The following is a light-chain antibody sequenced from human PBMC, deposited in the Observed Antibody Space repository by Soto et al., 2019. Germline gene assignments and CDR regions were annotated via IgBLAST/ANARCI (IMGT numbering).Light chain of an antibody. Sequence: EIVLTQSPGTLSLSPGERATLSCRASQSVRGTSLAWYQQRGGQAPRLLISDASARATGIPDRFSGSGSGTDFTLTISRLEPEDSAVYYCQQYGTSIYSFGQGTKLEIK. CDR1: QSVRGTS. CDR2: DAS. CDR3: QQYGTSIYS. J-gene: IGKJ2*03. V-gene: IGKV3-20*01.